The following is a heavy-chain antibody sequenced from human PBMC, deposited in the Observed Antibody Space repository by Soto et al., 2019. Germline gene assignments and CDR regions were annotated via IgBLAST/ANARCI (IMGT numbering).Heavy chain of an antibody. V-gene: IGHV3-30-3*01. J-gene: IGHJ4*02. Sequence: QVQLVESGGGVVQPGRSLRLSCAASGFTFSSYAMHWVRQAPGKGLEWVAVISYDGSNKYYADSVKGRFTISRDNSKNTLYMQMNSLRAEDTAVYYCASDLNSEGWEAYWGQGTLVPVSS. CDR2: ISYDGSNK. D-gene: IGHD1-26*01. CDR3: ASDLNSEGWEAY. CDR1: GFTFSSYA.